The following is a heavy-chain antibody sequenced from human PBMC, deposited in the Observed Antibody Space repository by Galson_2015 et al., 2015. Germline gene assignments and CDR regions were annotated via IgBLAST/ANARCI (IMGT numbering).Heavy chain of an antibody. CDR2: ISSSSSTI. CDR3: ARERCSGGSCYSDWYFDL. J-gene: IGHJ2*01. D-gene: IGHD2-15*01. CDR1: GFTFSSYS. V-gene: IGHV3-48*01. Sequence: SLRLSCAASGFTFSSYSMNWVRQAPGKGLEWVSYISSSSSTIYYADSVKGRFTISRDNAKNSLYLQMNSLRAEDTAVYYCARERCSGGSCYSDWYFDLWGRGTLVTVSS.